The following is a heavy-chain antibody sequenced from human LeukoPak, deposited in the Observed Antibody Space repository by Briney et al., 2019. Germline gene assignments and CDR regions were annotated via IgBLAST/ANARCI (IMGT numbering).Heavy chain of an antibody. J-gene: IGHJ4*02. CDR1: GFTFSGFW. CDR2: IKYDGSDK. CDR3: VRGGGSFDS. V-gene: IGHV3-7*04. Sequence: GGSLRLSCAASGFTFSGFWMSWVRQAPTKGLEWVANIKYDGSDKQYVDSVKGRFTVSRDNANNSLYLQMNSLRAEDTAVYYCVRGGGSFDSWGQGTLVTVSS. D-gene: IGHD3-16*01.